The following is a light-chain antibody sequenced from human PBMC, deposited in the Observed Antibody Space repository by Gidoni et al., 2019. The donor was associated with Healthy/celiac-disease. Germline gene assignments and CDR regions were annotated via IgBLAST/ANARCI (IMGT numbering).Light chain of an antibody. Sequence: DIQMTQSPSTLSASVGDRVTITCRASQSISSYLNWYQQKPGKAPKLLIYAASRLQSGVPSMFSSSGSGKDFTLTISSLQPEDFATYYCQQSYSTLTFGGGTKVEIK. V-gene: IGKV1-39*01. CDR1: QSISSY. J-gene: IGKJ4*01. CDR2: AAS. CDR3: QQSYSTLT.